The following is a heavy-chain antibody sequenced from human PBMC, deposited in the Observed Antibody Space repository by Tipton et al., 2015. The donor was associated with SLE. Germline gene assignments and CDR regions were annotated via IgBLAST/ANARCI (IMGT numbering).Heavy chain of an antibody. V-gene: IGHV4-34*01. CDR1: GGSFSGYY. CDR3: TRGGGY. D-gene: IGHD1-26*01. J-gene: IGHJ4*02. CDR2: INHSGST. Sequence: TLSLTCAVYGGSFSGYYWSWIRQPPGKGLEWIGEINHSGSTNYNPSLKSRVTISVDTSKNQFSLKLSPVTAADTAVYYCTRGGGYWGQGTLVTVSS.